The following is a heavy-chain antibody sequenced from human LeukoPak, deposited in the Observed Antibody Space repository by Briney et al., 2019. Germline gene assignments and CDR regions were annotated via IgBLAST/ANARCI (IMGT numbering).Heavy chain of an antibody. D-gene: IGHD3-3*01. CDR1: GFIFSTYS. Sequence: GGSLRLSCAASGFIFSTYSMDWVRQAPGKGLEWVAFISGSGSGSSMHYADSAKGRFTISRGNSKNTLYLQMNSLRAEDTAVYYCARGISGSGYYHFDYWGQGTLVTVSS. V-gene: IGHV3-48*01. J-gene: IGHJ4*02. CDR3: ARGISGSGYYHFDY. CDR2: ISGSGSGSSM.